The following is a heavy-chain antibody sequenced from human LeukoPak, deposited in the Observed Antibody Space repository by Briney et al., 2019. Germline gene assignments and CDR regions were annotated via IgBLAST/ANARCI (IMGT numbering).Heavy chain of an antibody. CDR3: ARQAGWRRGVLVVVPAASLDY. Sequence: PSETLSLTCAVSGYSISSGYYWGWIRQPPGKGLEWIGSIYHSGSTYYNPSLKSRVTLSVDTSKNQFSLKLSSVTAADTAVYYCARQAGWRRGVLVVVPAASLDYWGQGTLVTVSS. CDR1: GYSISSGYY. V-gene: IGHV4-38-2*01. D-gene: IGHD2-2*01. CDR2: IYHSGST. J-gene: IGHJ4*02.